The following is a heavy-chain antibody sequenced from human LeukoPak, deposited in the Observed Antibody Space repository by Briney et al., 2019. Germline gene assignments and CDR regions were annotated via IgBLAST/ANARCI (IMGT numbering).Heavy chain of an antibody. CDR3: AKCPGYSSGWYSR. J-gene: IGHJ4*02. Sequence: PGGSLRLSCAASGFTFSSYAISWVRQAPGKGLEWVSAISGSGGSTYYADSVKGRFTISRDNSKNTLYLQMNSLRAEDTAVYYCAKCPGYSSGWYSRWGQGTLVTVSS. CDR2: ISGSGGST. CDR1: GFTFSSYA. V-gene: IGHV3-23*01. D-gene: IGHD6-19*01.